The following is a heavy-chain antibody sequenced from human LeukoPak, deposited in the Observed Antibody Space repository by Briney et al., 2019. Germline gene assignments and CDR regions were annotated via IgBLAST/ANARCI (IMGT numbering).Heavy chain of an antibody. V-gene: IGHV4-59*01. CDR1: GGSISSYY. D-gene: IGHD6-6*01. CDR3: ARALGIAARPYYFDY. Sequence: SETLSLTCTVSGGSISSYYWSWIRQPPGKGLERVGYIYYSGSTNYNPSLKSRVTISVDTSKNQFSLKLSSVTAADTAVYYCARALGIAARPYYFDYWGQGTLVTVSS. J-gene: IGHJ4*02. CDR2: IYYSGST.